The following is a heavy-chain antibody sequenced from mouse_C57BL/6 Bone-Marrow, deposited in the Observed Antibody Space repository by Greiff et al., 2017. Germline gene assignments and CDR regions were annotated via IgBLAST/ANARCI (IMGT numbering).Heavy chain of an antibody. Sequence: VQLQESGAELVKPGASVKMSCKASGYTFTSYWITWVKQRPGQGLEWIGDIYPTSGRTNYNEKFKSEAILTVDTSSNTAYMQLSSRTSEDSAVFYCARAGPLGRSFDYWGQGTTLTVSS. D-gene: IGHD4-1*01. J-gene: IGHJ2*01. CDR2: IYPTSGRT. CDR1: GYTFTSYW. V-gene: IGHV1-55*01. CDR3: ARAGPLGRSFDY.